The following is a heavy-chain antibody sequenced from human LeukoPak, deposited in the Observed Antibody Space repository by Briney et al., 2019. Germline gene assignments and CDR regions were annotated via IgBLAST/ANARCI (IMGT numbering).Heavy chain of an antibody. V-gene: IGHV4-34*01. CDR3: ARGTDIVVVVAATGSYWFDP. CDR2: INHSGST. J-gene: IGHJ5*02. D-gene: IGHD2-15*01. CDR1: GGSFSGYY. Sequence: SETLSLTCAVYGGSFSGYYWSWIRQSPGKGLEWIGEINHSGSTNYNPSLKSRVTISVDTSKNQFSLKLSSVTAADTAVYYCARGTDIVVVVAATGSYWFDPWGQGTLVTVSS.